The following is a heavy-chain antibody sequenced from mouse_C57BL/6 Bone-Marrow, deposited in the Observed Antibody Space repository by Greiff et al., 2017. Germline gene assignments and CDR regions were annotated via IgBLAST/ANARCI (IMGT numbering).Heavy chain of an antibody. CDR3: ARYGYYDSYWYFDV. D-gene: IGHD2-3*01. J-gene: IGHJ1*03. Sequence: EVKLMESGPELVKPGASVKISCKASGYSFTDYNMNWVKQSNGKSLEWIGVINPNYGTTSYNQKFKGKDTLTVDQSSSTAYMQLNSLTSEDSAVYYCARYGYYDSYWYFDVWGTGTTVTVSS. CDR2: INPNYGTT. CDR1: GYSFTDYN. V-gene: IGHV1-39*01.